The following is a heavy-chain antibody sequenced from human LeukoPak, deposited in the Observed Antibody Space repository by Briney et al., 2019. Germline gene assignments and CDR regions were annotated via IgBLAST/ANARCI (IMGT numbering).Heavy chain of an antibody. CDR2: IKQDGTEK. Sequence: GGSLRLSGAASGFTFSSSWMSWVRQAPGKGLEWVAIIKQDGTEKYYVDSVKGRFTISRDNDKDSLYLQMNSLRAEDTAVYYCAKSPRIPDYRGQGTLVTVSS. V-gene: IGHV3-7*03. J-gene: IGHJ4*02. CDR3: AKSPRIPDY. D-gene: IGHD2/OR15-2a*01. CDR1: GFTFSSSW.